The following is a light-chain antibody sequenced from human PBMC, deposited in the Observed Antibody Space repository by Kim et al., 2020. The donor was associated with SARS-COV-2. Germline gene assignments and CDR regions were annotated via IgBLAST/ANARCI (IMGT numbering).Light chain of an antibody. CDR3: QKYNSAPPVWT. Sequence: DFQMTQSPSSLSASVGDRVTITCRASQDISNYLAWYQQKPGKVPKLLIFAASTLQSGVPSRFSGSGSGTDFTLTISSLQPEDVATYYCQKYNSAPPVWTFGQGTKVEIK. CDR2: AAS. CDR1: QDISNY. J-gene: IGKJ1*01. V-gene: IGKV1-27*01.